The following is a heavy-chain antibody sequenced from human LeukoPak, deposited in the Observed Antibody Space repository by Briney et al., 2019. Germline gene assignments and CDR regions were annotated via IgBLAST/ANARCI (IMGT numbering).Heavy chain of an antibody. J-gene: IGHJ4*02. CDR2: ISGSGGST. CDR3: AKVPDVATIYFDS. D-gene: IGHD5-24*01. Sequence: GGTLRLSCAASGFTFSSYGMSWVRQAPGKGLEWVSAISGSGGSTYYADSVKGRFTISRDNSKNTLYLQMNSLRAEDTAVYYCAKVPDVATIYFDSWGQGTLVTVSS. V-gene: IGHV3-23*01. CDR1: GFTFSSYG.